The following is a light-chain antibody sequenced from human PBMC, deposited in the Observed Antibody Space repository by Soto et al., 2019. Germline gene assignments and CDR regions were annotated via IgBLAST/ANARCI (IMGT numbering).Light chain of an antibody. CDR3: QQYVSYSS. Sequence: EIVLTQSPGTLSLSPGERATLSCRASQSVSSSYLAWYQQKPGQAPRLLIYGASSRATGIPDRFSGSGSGTDFTLTISRLEPEDFATYYCQQYVSYSSFGPGTKVEIK. V-gene: IGKV3-20*01. CDR2: GAS. J-gene: IGKJ3*01. CDR1: QSVSSSY.